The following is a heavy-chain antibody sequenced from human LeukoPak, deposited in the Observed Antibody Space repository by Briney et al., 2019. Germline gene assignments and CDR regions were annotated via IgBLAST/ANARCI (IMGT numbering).Heavy chain of an antibody. D-gene: IGHD3-3*01. Sequence: GGSLRFSCAASGFTFSSYSMNWVRQAPGKGLEWVSYISSSSSTIYYADSVKGRFTISRDNAKNSLYLQMNSLRAEDTAIYYCARDERLLSFLKWGQGTLVTVSS. CDR1: GFTFSSYS. V-gene: IGHV3-48*01. CDR2: ISSSSSTI. CDR3: ARDERLLSFLK. J-gene: IGHJ4*02.